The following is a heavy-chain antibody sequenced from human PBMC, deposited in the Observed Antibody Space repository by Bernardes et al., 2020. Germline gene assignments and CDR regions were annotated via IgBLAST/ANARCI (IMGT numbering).Heavy chain of an antibody. D-gene: IGHD6-19*01. V-gene: IGHV3-64*01. CDR1: GFTFKNYA. CDR2: ISSYGGST. CDR3: ASGYSSGWYPFGY. J-gene: IGHJ4*02. Sequence: GGSLRLSCAASGFTFKNYAMHWFRQAPGKGLEHVSGISSYGGSTYYANSVKGRFTISRENSKNTLFLQMGSLRAEDMAVYYCASGYSSGWYPFGYWGQGILVTVSS.